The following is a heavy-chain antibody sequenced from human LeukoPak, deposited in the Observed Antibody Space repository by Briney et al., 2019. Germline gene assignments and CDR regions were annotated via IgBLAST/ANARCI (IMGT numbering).Heavy chain of an antibody. D-gene: IGHD3-10*02. CDR2: ISSSSSTI. V-gene: IGHV3-48*01. J-gene: IGHJ6*03. CDR3: ARDWAYGRALYYYYYMDV. CDR1: GFTFSSYS. Sequence: GGSLRLSCAASGFTFSSYSMNWVRQAPGKGLEWVSYISSSSSTIYYADSVKGRFTISRDNAKNSLYLQMNSLRAEDTAVYYCARDWAYGRALYYYYYMDVWGKGTTVTVSS.